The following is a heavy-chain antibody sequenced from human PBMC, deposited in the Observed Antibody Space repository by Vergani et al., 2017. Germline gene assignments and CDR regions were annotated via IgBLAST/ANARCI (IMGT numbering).Heavy chain of an antibody. CDR2: IQFDGSNQ. V-gene: IGHV3-30*02. CDR1: GFTLSNYD. CDR3: AKHFRGWGIDY. D-gene: IGHD3-16*01. Sequence: GQLVESGGGLAKPGGSLRLSCATSGFTLSNYDMQWIRQGPGKGLEFVAFIQFDGSNQYYADSVKGRFTLSRDFSKNTLYLQMNSLRTDDTATYYCAKHFRGWGIDYWGQGTQVIVSS. J-gene: IGHJ4*02.